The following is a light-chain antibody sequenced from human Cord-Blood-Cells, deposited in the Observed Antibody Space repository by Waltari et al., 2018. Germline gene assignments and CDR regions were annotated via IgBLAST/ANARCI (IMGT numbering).Light chain of an antibody. J-gene: IGLJ3*02. CDR2: GNS. V-gene: IGLV1-40*01. CDR1: TSNIGAGLL. Sequence: QSVLTQPPSVSGPPGRGVTLSCTGTTSNIGAGLLLHGYQQLPGTAPKLLINGNSNRPSGVPDRFSGSKSGTSASLAITGLQAEDEADYYCQSYDSSLSGWVFGGGTKLTVL. CDR3: QSYDSSLSGWV.